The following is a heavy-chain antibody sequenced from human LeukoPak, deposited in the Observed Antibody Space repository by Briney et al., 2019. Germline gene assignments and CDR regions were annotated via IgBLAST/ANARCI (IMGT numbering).Heavy chain of an antibody. D-gene: IGHD6-6*01. CDR1: GGSFIGYD. CDR3: ASLARGGNWFAP. V-gene: IGHV4-34*01. J-gene: IGHJ5*02. Sequence: PSETLSLTCAVYGGSFIGYDWTWIRQPPGQGLEWIGEINHSGGTNYNPSLKSRVTISVDTSKNQFSLKLSSVTAADTAVYYCASLARGGNWFAPWGQGTLVSVSS. CDR2: INHSGGT.